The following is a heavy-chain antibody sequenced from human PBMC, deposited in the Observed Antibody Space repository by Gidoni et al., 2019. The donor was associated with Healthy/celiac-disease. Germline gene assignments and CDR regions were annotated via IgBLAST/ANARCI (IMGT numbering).Heavy chain of an antibody. D-gene: IGHD2-15*01. CDR3: ARDRNAVVVAAAVEYYFYY. V-gene: IGHV3-33*01. J-gene: IGHJ4*02. Sequence: PGKGLEWVAVIWYDGSNKYYADSVKGRFTISRDNSKNTLYLQMNSLRADDTAVYYCARDRNAVVVAAAVEYYFYYWGQGTLFTVSA. CDR2: IWYDGSNK.